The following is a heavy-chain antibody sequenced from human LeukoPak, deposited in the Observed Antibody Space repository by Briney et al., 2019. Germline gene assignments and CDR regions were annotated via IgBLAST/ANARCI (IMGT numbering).Heavy chain of an antibody. Sequence: SETLSLTCTVSGGSISNYYWNWIRQPAGKGLEWIGRIYASGTINYNHSLKSRVTMSLYTSKSQFSLILSSVTAADTAVYYCARDNRYCSGGTCYSGQDYWGQGTLVTVSS. V-gene: IGHV4-4*07. J-gene: IGHJ4*02. CDR2: IYASGTI. CDR1: GGSISNYY. D-gene: IGHD2-15*01. CDR3: ARDNRYCSGGTCYSGQDY.